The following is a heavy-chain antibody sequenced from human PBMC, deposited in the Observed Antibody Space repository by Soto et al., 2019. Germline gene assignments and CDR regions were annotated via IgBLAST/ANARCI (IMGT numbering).Heavy chain of an antibody. Sequence: DVQLLESGGGLVQRGGSLRLSCVASGFTFSSYALSWVRQAPGKGLEWVSTVSGGGGGTYYADPVKGRFTISRDSSRNTLYLLMNSLRAEDTAVYYCAKDGGAVPAHFDYWGQGTLITVSS. CDR3: AKDGGAVPAHFDY. CDR2: VSGGGGGT. J-gene: IGHJ4*02. V-gene: IGHV3-23*01. D-gene: IGHD2-2*01. CDR1: GFTFSSYA.